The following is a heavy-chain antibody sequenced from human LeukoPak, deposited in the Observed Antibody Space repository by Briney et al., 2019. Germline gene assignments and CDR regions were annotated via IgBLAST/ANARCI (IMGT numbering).Heavy chain of an antibody. D-gene: IGHD5-24*01. V-gene: IGHV4-59*01. Sequence: SETLSLTCTVSGGSISSYYWSWIRQPPGEGLEWIGYIYYSGSTNYNPSLKSRVTISVDTSKNQFSLKLSSVTAADTAVYCCARDVRRDGYSNFDYWGQGTLVTVSS. CDR3: ARDVRRDGYSNFDY. CDR2: IYYSGST. J-gene: IGHJ4*02. CDR1: GGSISSYY.